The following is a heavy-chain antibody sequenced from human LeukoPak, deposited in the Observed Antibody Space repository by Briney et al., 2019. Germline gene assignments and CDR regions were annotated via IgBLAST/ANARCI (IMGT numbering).Heavy chain of an antibody. CDR2: INPNSGGT. J-gene: IGHJ6*02. Sequence: ASVKVSCKASGYTFTGYYMHWVRQAPGHGLEWMGWINPNSGGTNYAQKFQGRVTMTTDTTINTAYLELTGLTSDDTALYYCARAERTVSGLDVWGQGTTVTVSS. V-gene: IGHV1-2*02. D-gene: IGHD2-2*01. CDR3: ARAERTVSGLDV. CDR1: GYTFTGYY.